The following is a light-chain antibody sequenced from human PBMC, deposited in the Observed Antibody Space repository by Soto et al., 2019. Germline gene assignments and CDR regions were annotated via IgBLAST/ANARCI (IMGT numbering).Light chain of an antibody. Sequence: EVVMTKSPTTLSVSPGERATLSCRASQSVSSNLAWYQQKPCQAPRLLIYGASSRATGIPDRFSGSGSGTDFTLTINRLEPEDFAVYYCQQYGTSPPYTFGQGTRLEIK. CDR1: QSVSSN. CDR3: QQYGTSPPYT. CDR2: GAS. J-gene: IGKJ5*01. V-gene: IGKV3-20*01.